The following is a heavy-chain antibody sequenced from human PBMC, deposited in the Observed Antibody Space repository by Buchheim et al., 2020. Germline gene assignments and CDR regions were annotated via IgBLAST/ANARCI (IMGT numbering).Heavy chain of an antibody. J-gene: IGHJ6*02. CDR1: GFSFRDYG. Sequence: QVQVVESGGGVVQPGGSPRLSCGASGFSFRDYGMHWVRQAPGKGLEWVAVISYDGSKKYYGDSVKGGFTISRDNSKKMVFLQMNSLRVEDTAVYYCTKAFYYGSGDYYSRMGYFFGMDVWGPGTT. CDR3: TKAFYYGSGDYYSRMGYFFGMDV. CDR2: ISYDGSKK. D-gene: IGHD3-10*01. V-gene: IGHV3-30*18.